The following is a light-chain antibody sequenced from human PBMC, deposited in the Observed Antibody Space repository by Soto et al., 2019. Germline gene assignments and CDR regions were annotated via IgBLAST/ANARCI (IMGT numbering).Light chain of an antibody. V-gene: IGLV2-14*01. Sequence: QSVLTQPASVSGSPGQSITISCTGTGSDVGGYNYVSWYQQHPGKAPKLMIYDVSNRPSGVSNRFSGSKSGNTASLTISGLQAEDEADYYCSSYTTSSTYVFGDGTKVTVL. J-gene: IGLJ1*01. CDR3: SSYTTSSTYV. CDR2: DVS. CDR1: GSDVGGYNY.